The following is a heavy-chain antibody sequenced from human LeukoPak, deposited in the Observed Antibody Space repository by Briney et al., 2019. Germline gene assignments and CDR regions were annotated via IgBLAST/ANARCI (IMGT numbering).Heavy chain of an antibody. Sequence: ASVKVSCKASGYTFTSYDINWVRQATGRGLEWMGWMNPNSGNTGYAQKFQGRVTMTRNTSIRTSYMELSSLRSEDTAVYYCAIGYCSRTSCSWPSFDYWGQGTLVTVSS. J-gene: IGHJ4*02. D-gene: IGHD2-2*01. V-gene: IGHV1-8*01. CDR3: AIGYCSRTSCSWPSFDY. CDR2: MNPNSGNT. CDR1: GYTFTSYD.